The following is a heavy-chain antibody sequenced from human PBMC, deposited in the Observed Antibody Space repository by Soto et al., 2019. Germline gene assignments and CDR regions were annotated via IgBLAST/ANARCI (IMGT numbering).Heavy chain of an antibody. Sequence: GSGPTLVNPPQTLTLTCPFSGFSITTRAMCVSWIRQPPGKALDWLALIDWADDKYYSTSLKTRLTISKDTSKNQVVLTMTNVDPVDTATYYCARIHGPSGNYDLDYWGQGTLVTVSS. D-gene: IGHD5-12*01. CDR2: IDWADDK. CDR1: GFSITTRAMC. CDR3: ARIHGPSGNYDLDY. V-gene: IGHV2-70*13. J-gene: IGHJ4*01.